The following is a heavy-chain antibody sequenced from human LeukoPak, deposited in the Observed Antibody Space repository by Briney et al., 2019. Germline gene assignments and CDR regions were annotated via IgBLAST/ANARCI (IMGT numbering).Heavy chain of an antibody. CDR3: ARTPSITIFGVGKN. D-gene: IGHD3-3*01. Sequence: SVKVSCTASGYTFNTYYIHWVRQAPGQGLEWMGRIIPILGIANYAQKFQGRVTITADKSTSTAYMELSSLRSEDTAVYYCARTPSITIFGVGKNWGQGTLVTVSS. V-gene: IGHV1-69*02. CDR2: IIPILGIA. J-gene: IGHJ4*02. CDR1: GYTFNTYY.